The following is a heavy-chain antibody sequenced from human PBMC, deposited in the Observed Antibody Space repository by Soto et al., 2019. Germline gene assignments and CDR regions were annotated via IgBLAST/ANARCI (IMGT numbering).Heavy chain of an antibody. CDR1: GYTFTGYY. V-gene: IGHV1-2*04. CDR2: INPNSGGT. CDR3: AKSAVAGTQGIFDY. J-gene: IGHJ4*02. D-gene: IGHD6-19*01. Sequence: ASVKVSCKASGYTFTGYYMHWVRQAPGQGLEWMGWINPNSGGTNYAQKFQGWVTMTRDTSISTAYMELSRLRSDDTAVYYCAKSAVAGTQGIFDYWGQGTLVTVSS.